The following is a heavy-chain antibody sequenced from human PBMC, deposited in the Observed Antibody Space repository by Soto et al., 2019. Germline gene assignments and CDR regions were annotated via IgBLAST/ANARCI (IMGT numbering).Heavy chain of an antibody. CDR1: GYSFAGYW. D-gene: IGHD3-22*01. CDR3: ARWRAGDSSGYYPYYYYYGMDV. J-gene: IGHJ6*02. CDR2: IDPSDSQT. Sequence: PGESLKISCKGSGYSFAGYWITWVRQKPGKGLEWMGRIDPSDSQTYYSPSFRGHVTISVTKSITTVFLQWSSLRASDTAMYYCARWRAGDSSGYYPYYYYYGMDVWGQGTTVTVSS. V-gene: IGHV5-10-1*01.